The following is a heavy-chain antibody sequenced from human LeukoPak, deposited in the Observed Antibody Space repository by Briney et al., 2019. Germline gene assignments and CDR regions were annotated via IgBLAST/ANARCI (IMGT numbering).Heavy chain of an antibody. V-gene: IGHV3-23*01. D-gene: IGHD3-10*01. CDR3: AKEQAGSHYYYYGMDV. J-gene: IGHJ6*02. CDR2: VSGSGGST. CDR1: GFTFSSYA. Sequence: GGSLRLSCAASGFTFSSYAMSWVRQAPGKGLEWISAVSGSGGSTYYADSVKGRFTISRDNSKNTLYLQTNSLRAEDTAVYYCAKEQAGSHYYYYGMDVWGQGMLVTVSS.